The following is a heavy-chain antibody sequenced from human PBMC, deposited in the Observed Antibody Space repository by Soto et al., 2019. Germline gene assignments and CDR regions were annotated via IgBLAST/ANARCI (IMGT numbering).Heavy chain of an antibody. CDR3: AKQQQLVFDY. J-gene: IGHJ4*02. V-gene: IGHV3-23*01. CDR1: GFTFSSYA. D-gene: IGHD6-13*01. CDR2: ISGSGGST. Sequence: GGSLRLSCAASGFTFSSYAMSWVRQATGKGLEWVSAISGSGGSTYYAYTVKGRFTISRDNSKNTLYLQMNSLRAEDTAVYYCAKQQQLVFDYWGQGTLVTVSS.